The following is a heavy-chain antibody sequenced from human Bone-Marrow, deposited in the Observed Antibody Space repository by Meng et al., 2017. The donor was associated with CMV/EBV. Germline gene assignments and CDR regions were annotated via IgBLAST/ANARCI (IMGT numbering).Heavy chain of an antibody. CDR1: GDSISNYY. CDR3: ARVGSSTAFDFDN. D-gene: IGHD2-2*01. Sequence: SETPSLTCNVSGDSISNYYWSWIRQPPGKGLEWIGYIYYSGSTNYSPSLRSRVTISLDTSKNQFSLRLSSVTAADTAVYYCARVGSSTAFDFDNWGQGTLVTVSS. J-gene: IGHJ4*02. V-gene: IGHV4-59*01. CDR2: IYYSGST.